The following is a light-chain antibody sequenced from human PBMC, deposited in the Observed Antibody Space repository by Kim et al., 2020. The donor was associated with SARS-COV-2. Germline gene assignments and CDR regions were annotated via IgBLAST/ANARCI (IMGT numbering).Light chain of an antibody. CDR3: ASYTTSDTVI. Sequence: QSALTQPASVSGSPGQSIAISCTGTSSDVGAYNYFSWYQQHPGKAPKPMIYDVSKRPSGVSNRFSGSKSGNTASLTISGLQAEDEADYYCASYTTSDTVIFGGGTQLTVL. CDR2: DVS. CDR1: SSDVGAYNY. J-gene: IGLJ2*01. V-gene: IGLV2-14*03.